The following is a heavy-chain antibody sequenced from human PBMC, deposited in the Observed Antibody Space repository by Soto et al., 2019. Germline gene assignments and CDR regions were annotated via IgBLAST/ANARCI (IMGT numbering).Heavy chain of an antibody. CDR2: FDPEDGET. D-gene: IGHD6-13*01. CDR1: GYTLTELS. Sequence: ASVRVSCKVSGYTLTELSMHWVRQAPGKGLEWMGGFDPEDGETIYAQKFQGRVTMTEDTSTDTAYMELSSLRSGDTAVYYCATGNASSSWYYFDYWGQGILVTVSS. CDR3: ATGNASSSWYYFDY. V-gene: IGHV1-24*01. J-gene: IGHJ4*02.